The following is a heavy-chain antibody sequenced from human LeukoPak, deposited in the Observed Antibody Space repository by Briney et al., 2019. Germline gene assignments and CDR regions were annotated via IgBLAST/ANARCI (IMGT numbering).Heavy chain of an antibody. D-gene: IGHD1-26*01. J-gene: IGHJ4*02. Sequence: ASLKVSCKASGYTFTSYYMHWVRQAPGQGLEWMGIINPSGGSTSYAQKFQDRVTMPRDTSTSTVYMELSSLRSEDTAVYYCARDRRQWELLWLFDYWGQGTLVTVSS. CDR1: GYTFTSYY. V-gene: IGHV1-46*03. CDR3: ARDRRQWELLWLFDY. CDR2: INPSGGST.